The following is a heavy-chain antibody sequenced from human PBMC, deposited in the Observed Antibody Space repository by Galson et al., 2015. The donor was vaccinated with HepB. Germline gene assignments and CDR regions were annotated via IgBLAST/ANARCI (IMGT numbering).Heavy chain of an antibody. CDR3: ARPVYSSGWYLDY. CDR2: ICPGDSDT. D-gene: IGHD6-19*01. Sequence: QSGAEVKKPGDSLKISCEGSGYRFTTYWIGWVRQMPGKGLEWMGIICPGDSDTRYSPSFQGQVTMSADKSISTAYLQWSSLKASDTAMYYCARPVYSSGWYLDYWGQGTLVTVSS. J-gene: IGHJ4*02. CDR1: GYRFTTYW. V-gene: IGHV5-51*01.